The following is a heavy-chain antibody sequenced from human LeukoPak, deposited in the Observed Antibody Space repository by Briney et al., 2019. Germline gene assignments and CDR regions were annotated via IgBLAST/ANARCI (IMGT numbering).Heavy chain of an antibody. CDR2: IYSGGST. V-gene: IGHV3-53*01. J-gene: IGHJ4*02. Sequence: GGSLRLSCAASGFTVSSNYMSWVRQAPGKGLEWVSVIYSGGSTYYADSVKGRFTISRDNSKNTLYLQMNSLRAEDTAVYYCARGYCSGGSCYPYYFDYWGQGTLVTVSS. CDR3: ARGYCSGGSCYPYYFDY. D-gene: IGHD2-15*01. CDR1: GFTVSSNY.